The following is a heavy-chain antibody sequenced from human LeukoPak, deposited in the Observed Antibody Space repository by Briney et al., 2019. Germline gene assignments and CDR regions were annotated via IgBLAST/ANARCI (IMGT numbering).Heavy chain of an antibody. D-gene: IGHD6-19*01. Sequence: SETLSLTCTVSGDSISSYYWSWIRQPPGKGLEWIGYIYYSGSTKYNPSLKSRVTISVDTSKNQFSLRLSSVTAADTAVYYCARVFLWNSSGGGIPDVWGQGTTVTVSS. CDR2: IYYSGST. CDR3: ARVFLWNSSGGGIPDV. CDR1: GDSISSYY. J-gene: IGHJ6*02. V-gene: IGHV4-59*01.